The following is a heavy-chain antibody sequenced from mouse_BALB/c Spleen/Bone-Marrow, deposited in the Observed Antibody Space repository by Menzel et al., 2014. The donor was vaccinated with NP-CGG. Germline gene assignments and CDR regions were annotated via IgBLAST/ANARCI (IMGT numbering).Heavy chain of an antibody. CDR2: INNGGTYT. CDR1: GFTFSSYG. D-gene: IGHD4-1*02. Sequence: EVKLMESGGDLVKPGGSPKLSCAASGFTFSSYGMSWVRQTPDKRLEWVAAINNGGTYTYYPDSVKGRFTISRDNAKNTLYLQMSSLKSEDTAMYYCALNWDSAYWGQGTLVTVSA. J-gene: IGHJ3*01. CDR3: ALNWDSAY. V-gene: IGHV5-6*01.